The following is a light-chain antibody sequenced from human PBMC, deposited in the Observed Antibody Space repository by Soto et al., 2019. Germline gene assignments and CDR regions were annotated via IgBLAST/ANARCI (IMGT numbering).Light chain of an antibody. V-gene: IGKV3-20*01. CDR2: GAS. CDR3: QQYSSSPIT. CDR1: QSVSNNY. Sequence: EIVLTQSPGTLSLSPGERATLSCRASQSVSNNYLAWYQQKPGQAPRLLIYGASSRATGIPDRFGGGGSGTDFSLTISRLDPEDFAVYYCQQYSSSPITFGQGTRLEIK. J-gene: IGKJ5*01.